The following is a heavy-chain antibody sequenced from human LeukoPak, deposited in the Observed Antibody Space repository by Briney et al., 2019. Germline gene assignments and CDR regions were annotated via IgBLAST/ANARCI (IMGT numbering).Heavy chain of an antibody. Sequence: ASVKVSCKASGYTFTSYYMHWVRQAPGQGLEWMGRINPNSGGTNYAQKFQGRVTMTRDTSISTAYMELSRLRSDDTAVYYCARGSRGDPRVDWFDPWGQGTLVTVSS. CDR1: GYTFTSYY. D-gene: IGHD5-12*01. CDR2: INPNSGGT. CDR3: ARGSRGDPRVDWFDP. V-gene: IGHV1-2*06. J-gene: IGHJ5*02.